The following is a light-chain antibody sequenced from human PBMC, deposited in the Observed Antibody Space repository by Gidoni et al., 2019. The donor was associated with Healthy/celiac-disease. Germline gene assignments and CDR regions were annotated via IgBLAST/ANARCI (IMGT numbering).Light chain of an antibody. Sequence: DIQMTQSPSSLSASVGARVTITCQASQDISNYLNWYQQKPGKAPKLLIYDASNLETGVPSRFSGSGSGTDFTFTISSLQPEDIATYYCQQYDTLLFTFGPGTKVDIK. V-gene: IGKV1-33*01. J-gene: IGKJ3*01. CDR1: QDISNY. CDR3: QQYDTLLFT. CDR2: DAS.